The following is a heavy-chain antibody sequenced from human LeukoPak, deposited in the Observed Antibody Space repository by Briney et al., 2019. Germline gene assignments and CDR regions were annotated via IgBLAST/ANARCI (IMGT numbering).Heavy chain of an antibody. CDR3: ARGIGELAAASYY. D-gene: IGHD6-13*01. V-gene: IGHV4-34*01. J-gene: IGHJ4*02. Sequence: CIGEINHSGSTNYNPSLKSRVTISVDTSKNQFSLKLSSVTAADTAVYYCARGIGELAAASYYWGQGTLVTVSS. CDR2: INHSGST.